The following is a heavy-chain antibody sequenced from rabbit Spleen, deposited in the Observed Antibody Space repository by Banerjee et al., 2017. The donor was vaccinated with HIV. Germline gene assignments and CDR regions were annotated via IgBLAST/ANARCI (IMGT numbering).Heavy chain of an antibody. V-gene: IGHV1S40*01. J-gene: IGHJ4*01. Sequence: QSLEESGGDLVKPEGSLTLTCKASGFSFSDRDVMCWVRQAPGKGLDLIGCIYAGDGSTDYANWVNGRFTISKTSSTVDLKMTSLTAADTATYFCARDKELDIWGYAYAEHYFNLWGQGTLVTVS. CDR2: IYAGDGST. CDR3: ARDKELDIWGYAYAEHYFNL. CDR1: GFSFSDRDV. D-gene: IGHD6-1*01.